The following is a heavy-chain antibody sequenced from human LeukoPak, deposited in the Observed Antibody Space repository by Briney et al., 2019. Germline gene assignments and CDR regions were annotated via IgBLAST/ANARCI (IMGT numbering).Heavy chain of an antibody. V-gene: IGHV3-23*01. Sequence: GGSLRLSCAASGFTFSSYAMRWVRQAPGKGLEWVSAISGSGGSTYYADSVKGRFTISRDNSKNTLYLQMNSLRAEDTAVYYCAKDRDCSGGSCYLYFDYWGQGTLVTVSS. CDR3: AKDRDCSGGSCYLYFDY. CDR1: GFTFSSYA. D-gene: IGHD2-15*01. CDR2: ISGSGGST. J-gene: IGHJ4*02.